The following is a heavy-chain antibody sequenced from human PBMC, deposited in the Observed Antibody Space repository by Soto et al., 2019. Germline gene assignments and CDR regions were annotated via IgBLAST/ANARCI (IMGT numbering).Heavy chain of an antibody. D-gene: IGHD2-8*01. V-gene: IGHV3-74*01. CDR1: GFTFGKFW. J-gene: IGHJ1*01. CDR2: ISSDGTTT. CDR3: AIQHCTNDVCLEAAVTVGGALES. Sequence: EVQLVQSGGGLAQPGKSLRLSCAASGFTFGKFWMHWVRQVPGKGPVWVSYISSDGTTTDYADSVKGRFTISRDNAKDTLYLQMDSLRAEDTAVYYCAIQHCTNDVCLEAAVTVGGALESWGQGTLVTVSS.